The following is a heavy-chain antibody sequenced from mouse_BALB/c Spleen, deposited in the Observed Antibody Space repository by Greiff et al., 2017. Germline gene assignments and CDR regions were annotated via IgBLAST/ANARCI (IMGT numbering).Heavy chain of an antibody. Sequence: QVQLQQSGAELVRPGTSVKVSCKASGYAFTNYLIEWVKQRPGQGLEWIGVINPGSGGTNYNEKFKGKATLTADKSSSTAYLQLSSLTSDDSAVYFCARRGNIWVRRGDYYAMDYWGQGTSVTVSS. D-gene: IGHD2-14*01. CDR3: ARRGNIWVRRGDYYAMDY. CDR2: INPGSGGT. J-gene: IGHJ4*01. CDR1: GYAFTNYL. V-gene: IGHV1-54*01.